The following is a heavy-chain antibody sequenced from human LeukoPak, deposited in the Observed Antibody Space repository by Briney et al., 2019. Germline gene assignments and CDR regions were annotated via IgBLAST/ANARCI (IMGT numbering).Heavy chain of an antibody. V-gene: IGHV4-4*07. CDR3: AGETLGAYGDYMDV. J-gene: IGHJ6*03. Sequence: PSETLSLTCTVSGGSITNYYLNWVRQPAGKGLEWIGRINSRGMTSYKSSLKSRVVMSVDTSNNQMSLKFRSVIAADSAIYYCAGETLGAYGDYMDVWGKGTAVTVSS. CDR1: GGSITNYY. D-gene: IGHD3-16*01. CDR2: INSRGMT.